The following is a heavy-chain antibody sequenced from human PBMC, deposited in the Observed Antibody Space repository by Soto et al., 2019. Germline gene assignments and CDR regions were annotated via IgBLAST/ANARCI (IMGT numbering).Heavy chain of an antibody. V-gene: IGHV3-23*01. J-gene: IGHJ4*02. D-gene: IGHD1-1*01. CDR1: GFTFSSYA. Sequence: EVQLLESGGGLLQPGRPLRLSSPAPGFTFSSYALRWVRHAPGQGLDWVPALSGSGGSTYYPDSVKGRFTISRDNSKNTLYLQMNSLRAEDTAVYYCAFTPQLERQGYCGQGTLVTVSS. CDR3: AFTPQLERQGY. CDR2: LSGSGGST.